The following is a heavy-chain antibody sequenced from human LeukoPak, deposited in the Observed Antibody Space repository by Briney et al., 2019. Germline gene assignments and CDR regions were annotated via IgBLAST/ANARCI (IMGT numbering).Heavy chain of an antibody. CDR2: IYYSGST. V-gene: IGHV4-59*01. CDR3: ARAGGLYDFWSGYYYVY. CDR1: GGSISSYY. Sequence: PSETLSLTCTVSGGSISSYYWSWIRQPPGKGLEWIGYIYYSGSTNYNPSLKSRVTISVDTSKNQLSLKLSSVTAADTAVYYCARAGGLYDFWSGYYYVYWGQGTLVTVSS. J-gene: IGHJ4*02. D-gene: IGHD3-3*01.